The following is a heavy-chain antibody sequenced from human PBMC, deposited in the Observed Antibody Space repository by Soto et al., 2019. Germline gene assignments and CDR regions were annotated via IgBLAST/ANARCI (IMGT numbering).Heavy chain of an antibody. Sequence: ASVKVSCKASGYTFTSYGISWVRQAPGQGLEWMGWISAYNGNTNYAQKLQGRVTMTTDTSTSTAYMELRSLRSDDTAVYYCARRSLPGYSSGWSEVDFDYWGQGTLVTVSS. CDR2: ISAYNGNT. CDR1: GYTFTSYG. D-gene: IGHD6-19*01. CDR3: ARRSLPGYSSGWSEVDFDY. J-gene: IGHJ4*02. V-gene: IGHV1-18*01.